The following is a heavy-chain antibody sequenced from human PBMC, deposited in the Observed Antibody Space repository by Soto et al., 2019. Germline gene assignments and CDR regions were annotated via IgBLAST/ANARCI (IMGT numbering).Heavy chain of an antibody. CDR2: INHSGST. D-gene: IGHD2-2*01. CDR3: ASSRAQLLVSWFDP. Sequence: QVQLQQWGAGLLKPSETLSLTCAVYGGSFSGYYWSWIRQPPGKGLEWIGEINHSGSTNYNPSLKSRVTRSVDTSKNQFSLKRSSVTAADTAVYYGASSRAQLLVSWFDPWGQGTLVTVSS. CDR1: GGSFSGYY. J-gene: IGHJ5*02. V-gene: IGHV4-34*01.